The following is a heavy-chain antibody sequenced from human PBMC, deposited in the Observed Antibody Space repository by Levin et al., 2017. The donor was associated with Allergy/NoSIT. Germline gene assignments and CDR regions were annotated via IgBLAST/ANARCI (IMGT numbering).Heavy chain of an antibody. Sequence: SQTLSLTCTVSGGSINNSYWSWIRQPPGKGLEWIGYIYYSGSTNYNTSLKSRVTMSVDTSKNQFSLRLSSVTAADTAVYYCARSFTYGFDYWGQGTLVTVSS. V-gene: IGHV4-59*01. D-gene: IGHD2-8*01. CDR1: GGSINNSY. J-gene: IGHJ4*02. CDR3: ARSFTYGFDY. CDR2: IYYSGST.